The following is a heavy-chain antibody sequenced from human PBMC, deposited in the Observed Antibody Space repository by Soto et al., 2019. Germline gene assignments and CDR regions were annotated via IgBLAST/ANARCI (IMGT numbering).Heavy chain of an antibody. Sequence: AGGSLRLSCAASGFSFSSYGMHWVRQAPGKGLEWAALISYDGRKTYYADSVKGRFTASRDNSKNTVYLQMDSLRSEDTAVYYCAKGDVGMITSGGVKAPILDVWGQGTTVTVS. D-gene: IGHD3-16*01. CDR2: ISYDGRKT. CDR1: GFSFSSYG. CDR3: AKGDVGMITSGGVKAPILDV. J-gene: IGHJ6*02. V-gene: IGHV3-30*18.